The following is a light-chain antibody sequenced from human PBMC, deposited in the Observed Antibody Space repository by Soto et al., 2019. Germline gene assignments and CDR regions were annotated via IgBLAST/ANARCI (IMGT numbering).Light chain of an antibody. CDR2: GAS. CDR1: QSVSNNY. Sequence: ETVLTQYTGKQPWSGGERRSRWSTVSQSVSNNYLAWYQQKPGQAPRLLIYGASTRATGIPDRFSGIGSGTDITLAISRLEPEDFAVFYCQLYGSSPNAFGQGTMVDIK. V-gene: IGKV3-20*01. CDR3: QLYGSSPNA. J-gene: IGKJ2*01.